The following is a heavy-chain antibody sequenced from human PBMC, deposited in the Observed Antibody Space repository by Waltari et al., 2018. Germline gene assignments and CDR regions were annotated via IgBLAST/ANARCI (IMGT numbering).Heavy chain of an antibody. CDR1: GVYITRKSYY. V-gene: IGHV4-39*01. J-gene: IGHJ5*02. Sequence: QLELQESGPRLVKPSETLSLRCTVSGVYITRKSYYYDWIRQPPGKGLEWIGTFYYSGTTYYNPSLESRVTISVDSSTNQFSLNLTSVTAADTAVYFCARRLGSGSYFNQGWFDPWGHGTLVTVSS. CDR2: FYYSGTT. CDR3: ARRLGSGSYFNQGWFDP. D-gene: IGHD3-10*01.